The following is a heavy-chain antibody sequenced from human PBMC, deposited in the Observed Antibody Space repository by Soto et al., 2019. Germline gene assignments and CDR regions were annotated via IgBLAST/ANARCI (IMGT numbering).Heavy chain of an antibody. D-gene: IGHD3-9*01. CDR1: GGSFSGYY. V-gene: IGHV4-34*01. CDR2: INHSGST. CDR3: ARDPRDFDWLSAFDI. J-gene: IGHJ3*02. Sequence: SETLSLTCAVYGGSFSGYYWSWIRQPPGKGLEWIGEINHSGSTNYNPSLKSRVTISVDTSKNQFSLKLSSVTAADTAVYYCARDPRDFDWLSAFDIWGQGTMVTVSS.